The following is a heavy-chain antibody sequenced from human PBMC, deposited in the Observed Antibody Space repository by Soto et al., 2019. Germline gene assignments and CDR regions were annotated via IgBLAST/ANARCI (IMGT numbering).Heavy chain of an antibody. CDR2: IFSNEEK. CDR3: ESTYTTSWYWFDP. D-gene: IGHD6-13*01. J-gene: IGHJ5*02. CDR1: GLSLSNAGLG. V-gene: IGHV2-26*04. Sequence: QVTVKGSCPGLGKPTDNLTLTCTVSGLSLSNAGLGVSWIRQPQGKALEWLANIFSNEEKSYSTSLNTTITISKDHSTCLVVLIMTNMNTVDTATYYCESTYTTSWYWFDPWGKGTLVTVS.